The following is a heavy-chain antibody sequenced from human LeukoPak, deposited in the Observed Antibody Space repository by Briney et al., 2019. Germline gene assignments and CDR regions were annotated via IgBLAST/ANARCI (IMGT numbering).Heavy chain of an antibody. D-gene: IGHD3-22*01. CDR3: ATYSSLNAREFQY. V-gene: IGHV3-7*01. J-gene: IGHJ1*01. Sequence: GGSLRLSCEGSGFTFSNYWMSWVRQAPGKGLEWVANIKADGSEKYYVDSVKGRFTISRDNAKNSLYLQMNSLRAEDTAVYYCATYSSLNAREFQYWGQGTLVTVSS. CDR2: IKADGSEK. CDR1: GFTFSNYW.